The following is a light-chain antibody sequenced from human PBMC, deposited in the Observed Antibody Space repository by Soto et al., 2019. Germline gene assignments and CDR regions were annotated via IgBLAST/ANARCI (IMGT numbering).Light chain of an antibody. J-gene: IGKJ4*01. CDR2: GAS. CDR1: QTVDSN. Sequence: EIVMTQSPVTLSVSPGEGATLSCRASQTVDSNLAWYQKKPGQAPRLLIFGASTRATGIPARFSGSGSGTEFTLTISSLQSEDFAVYYCQQYNNSPLTFGGGTKVEIE. V-gene: IGKV3-15*01. CDR3: QQYNNSPLT.